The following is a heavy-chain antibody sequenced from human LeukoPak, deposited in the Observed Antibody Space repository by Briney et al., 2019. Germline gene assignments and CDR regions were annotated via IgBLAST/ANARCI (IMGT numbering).Heavy chain of an antibody. J-gene: IGHJ6*03. Sequence: GGSLRLSCAASGFTFSSYSMNWVRQAPGKGLEWVSYISSSSSTIYYADSVKGRFTISRDNAKNSLYLQMNSLRAEDTAVYYYARDAYDFWSGYYYYYYYMDVWGKGTTVTVSS. CDR2: ISSSSSTI. D-gene: IGHD3-3*01. V-gene: IGHV3-48*04. CDR3: ARDAYDFWSGYYYYYYYMDV. CDR1: GFTFSSYS.